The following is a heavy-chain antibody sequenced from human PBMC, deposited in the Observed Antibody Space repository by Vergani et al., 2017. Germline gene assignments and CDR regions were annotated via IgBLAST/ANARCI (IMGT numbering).Heavy chain of an antibody. V-gene: IGHV4-39*01. D-gene: IGHD6-19*01. CDR1: ADSISSGSYY. CDR2: IYYSGLT. J-gene: IGHJ4*02. CDR3: ARQRPGSGWSPGDFDD. Sequence: QLQLQQSGPGLVQPSETLFLTCTVSADSISSGSYYLGWIRPPPGKSLEWIGSIYYSGLTYYNPSLKSRVAISVDTSKNQFTLKGTSVTAADTAVYFCARQRPGSGWSPGDFDDWGQGILVTVSS.